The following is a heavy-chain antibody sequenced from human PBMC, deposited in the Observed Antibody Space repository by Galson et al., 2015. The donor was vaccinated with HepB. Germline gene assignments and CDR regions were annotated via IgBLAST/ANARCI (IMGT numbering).Heavy chain of an antibody. D-gene: IGHD3-9*01. CDR1: GGSISSSSYY. Sequence: SETLSLTCTVSGGSISSSSYYWGWLRQPPGKGLEWIGSIYYSGSTYYNPSLKSRVTISVDTSKNQFSLKLSSVTAADTAVYYCANLATGLGGYFDYWGQGTLVTVSS. CDR2: IYYSGST. J-gene: IGHJ4*02. V-gene: IGHV4-39*01. CDR3: ANLATGLGGYFDY.